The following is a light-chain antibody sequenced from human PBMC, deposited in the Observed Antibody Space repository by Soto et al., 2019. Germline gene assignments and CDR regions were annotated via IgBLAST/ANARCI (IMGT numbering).Light chain of an antibody. Sequence: DIQMTQSPSSVSASVGDRVTITCRASQAISSWLAWYQQKPGRAPKLLIYSASSLQNGAPSRFTGSGSVTDFTLTITSLPPDDPAIYYCQQARSFPLTFGGGTKVEIK. CDR3: QQARSFPLT. V-gene: IGKV1-12*01. J-gene: IGKJ4*01. CDR1: QAISSW. CDR2: SAS.